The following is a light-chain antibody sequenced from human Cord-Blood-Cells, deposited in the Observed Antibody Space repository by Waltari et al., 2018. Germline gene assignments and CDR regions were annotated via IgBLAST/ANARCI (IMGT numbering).Light chain of an antibody. CDR3: QQRSNWPT. CDR2: DAS. V-gene: IGKV3-11*01. Sequence: EIVLTQSPATLSLSPGERATLSCRASQSVSSYLAWYQQKPGQAPKHLIYDASNRATGITARFSGSGSGTDFTLTISSREPEDFAVYYCQQRSNWPTFGPGTKVDIK. J-gene: IGKJ3*01. CDR1: QSVSSY.